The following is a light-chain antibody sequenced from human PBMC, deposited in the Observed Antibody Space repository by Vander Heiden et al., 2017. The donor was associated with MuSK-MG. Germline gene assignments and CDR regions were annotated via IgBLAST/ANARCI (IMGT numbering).Light chain of an antibody. V-gene: IGKV1-5*03. CDR1: QSISSW. CDR2: KAS. CDR3: LQENSYRLT. Sequence: DLQMTQSHSTLSASVGDRVTITCRASQSISSWLAWYQHKPGKAPKLLIYKASILEIRVPSRFSHCRPVTEFTLTISSLHPGYSATYFFLQENSYRLTFGAGTKVEIK. J-gene: IGKJ4*01.